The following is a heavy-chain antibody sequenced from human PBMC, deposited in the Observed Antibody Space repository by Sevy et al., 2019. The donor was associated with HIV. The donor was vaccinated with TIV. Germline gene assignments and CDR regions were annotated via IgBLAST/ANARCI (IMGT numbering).Heavy chain of an antibody. D-gene: IGHD4-17*01. V-gene: IGHV3-33*01. J-gene: IGHJ4*02. CDR1: GFTFSTYG. Sequence: GGSLRLSCAASGFTFSTYGMHWVRQAPGKGLEWVAVMWFDGSNTYYADSVKGRFTISRDIAKNTLHRQMNGLRAEETAVYYCARDLEFYDYGDYGPAFMPDYWGQGTLVTVSS. CDR2: MWFDGSNT. CDR3: ARDLEFYDYGDYGPAFMPDY.